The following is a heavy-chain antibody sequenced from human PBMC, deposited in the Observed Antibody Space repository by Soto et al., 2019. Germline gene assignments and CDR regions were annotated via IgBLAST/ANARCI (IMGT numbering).Heavy chain of an antibody. Sequence: EVQLLESGGGLVQPGGSLRLSCAASGFTFRSYAMSWVRQAPWKGLEWVSAISGSGGTTYYADSVKGRFTISRDNAKNSLYLQMNSLRAEDTAVYYCARDKEGWFGEISGWGQGTLVTVSS. CDR3: ARDKEGWFGEISG. V-gene: IGHV3-23*01. J-gene: IGHJ4*02. D-gene: IGHD3-10*01. CDR1: GFTFRSYA. CDR2: ISGSGGTT.